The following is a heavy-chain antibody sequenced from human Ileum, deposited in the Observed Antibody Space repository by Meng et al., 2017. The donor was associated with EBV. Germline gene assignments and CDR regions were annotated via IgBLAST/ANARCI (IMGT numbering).Heavy chain of an antibody. CDR1: GCSFSSRKYY. CDR3: ASRELAPFDY. D-gene: IGHD1-26*01. V-gene: IGHV4-39*07. J-gene: IGHJ4*02. Sequence: QLQRQESGPRLVKPSETSSPTSSVSGCSFSSRKYYWGWIRQPPGKALEWIASIYYSGTTYYNPSLQSRVSISVDKSKNQVSLNMTSMTAADTAVYYCASRELAPFDYWGQGTLVTVFS. CDR2: IYYSGTT.